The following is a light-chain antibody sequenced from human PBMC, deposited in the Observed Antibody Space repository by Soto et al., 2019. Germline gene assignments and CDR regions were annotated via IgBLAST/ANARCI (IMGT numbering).Light chain of an antibody. CDR3: SSSTSSSTLV. V-gene: IGLV2-14*01. Sequence: QSALTQPASVSGSPGQSITISCTGTASDVGAYDYVSWYQHHPGKPPKLLIFEVRDRPSGVSNRFSGSKSGNTASLTISGLQPEDEADYFCSSSTSSSTLVFGNVTKLTVL. CDR1: ASDVGAYDY. CDR2: EVR. J-gene: IGLJ1*01.